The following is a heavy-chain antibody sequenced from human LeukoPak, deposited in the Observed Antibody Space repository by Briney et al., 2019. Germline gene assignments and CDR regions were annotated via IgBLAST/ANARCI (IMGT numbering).Heavy chain of an antibody. V-gene: IGHV4-34*01. CDR1: GGSFSGYY. D-gene: IGHD3-10*01. Sequence: SETLSLTCAVYGGSFSGYYWMWMRQPPGKGLEWIGEINHSGSTNYNPSLKSRVTISVDTSKNQFSLKLSSVTAAETAVYYRARDGFGEWYNWFDPWGEGTLVSVSS. CDR3: ARDGFGEWYNWFDP. J-gene: IGHJ5*02. CDR2: INHSGST.